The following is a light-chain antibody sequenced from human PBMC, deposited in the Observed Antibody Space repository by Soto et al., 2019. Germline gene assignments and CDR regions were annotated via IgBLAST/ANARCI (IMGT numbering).Light chain of an antibody. Sequence: ALTQSPGTLSLSPGARATLSCRASQTIANNYLTWYQQKPGQAPKVLIYDASTRATGIPDRFSGSGAGTDFTLTIRRLEPEDFAVYYCQQYGTSPWTFGQGTKVDIK. CDR1: QTIANNY. CDR2: DAS. J-gene: IGKJ1*01. V-gene: IGKV3-20*01. CDR3: QQYGTSPWT.